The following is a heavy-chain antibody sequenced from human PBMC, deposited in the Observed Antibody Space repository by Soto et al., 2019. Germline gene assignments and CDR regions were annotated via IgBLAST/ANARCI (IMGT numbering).Heavy chain of an antibody. CDR3: ARKVRDYNFDY. V-gene: IGHV1-2*02. D-gene: IGHD3-10*01. CDR2: INPDTGGI. J-gene: IGHJ4*02. CDR1: GYTLTDYY. Sequence: QVKLVQSGAEVKKPGASVKVSSKASGYTLTDYYMHWIRQAPGQGLEWMGWINPDTGGIKYAQKFQGRVTMTRDTSINTAYMELSSLTSDDTAVFYCARKVRDYNFDYWGQGTLVTVSS.